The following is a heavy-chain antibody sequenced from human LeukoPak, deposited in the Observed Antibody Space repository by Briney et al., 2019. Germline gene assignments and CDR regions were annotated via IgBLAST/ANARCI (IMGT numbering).Heavy chain of an antibody. J-gene: IGHJ4*02. CDR2: IIPIFGTA. V-gene: IGHV1-69*13. CDR3: ARDGAHYDILTGYYKRDYGFDY. CDR1: GGTFSSYA. Sequence: ASVKLSCKACGGTFSSYAISWVRQAPGQGLEWMGGIIPIFGTANYAQKFQGRVTITADESTSTAYMELSSLRSEDTAVYYCARDGAHYDILTGYYKRDYGFDYWGQGTLVTVSS. D-gene: IGHD3-9*01.